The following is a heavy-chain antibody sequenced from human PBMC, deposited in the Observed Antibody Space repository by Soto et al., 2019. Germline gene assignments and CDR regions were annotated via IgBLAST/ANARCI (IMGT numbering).Heavy chain of an antibody. CDR3: ARSAGWYAVHS. CDR1: GDSVSSPYY. V-gene: IGHV4-4*02. CDR2: VFHTGAT. J-gene: IGHJ4*02. D-gene: IGHD6-19*01. Sequence: QVQLPESGPGLVKPSGTLSLTCAVSGDSVSSPYYWCWVRQPPGKGLEWIGEVFHTGATSYNPSLRSRVTISMDKSNNQFSLDLRSVTAADTAVYYCARSAGWYAVHSWGPGTLVIVSS.